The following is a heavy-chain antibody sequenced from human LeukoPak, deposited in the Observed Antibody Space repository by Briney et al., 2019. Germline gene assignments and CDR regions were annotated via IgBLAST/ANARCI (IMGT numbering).Heavy chain of an antibody. CDR1: GFSFSSYG. CDR3: ATDRMGAILYFDS. V-gene: IGHV3-23*01. J-gene: IGHJ4*02. Sequence: GGSLRLSCAASGFSFSSYGMSWVRQAPGKGLEWISAITGSGGTTYYADSVEGRFTISRDNSKNTLYLQVNSLRAEDTAVYYCATDRMGAILYFDSWGQGTLVTVSS. D-gene: IGHD1-26*01. CDR2: ITGSGGTT.